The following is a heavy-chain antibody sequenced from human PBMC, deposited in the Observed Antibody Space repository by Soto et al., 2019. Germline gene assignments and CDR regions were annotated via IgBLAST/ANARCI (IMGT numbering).Heavy chain of an antibody. J-gene: IGHJ5*02. CDR2: INNDGSDT. V-gene: IGHV3-74*01. Sequence: GGSLRLSCAASGFTFSSYWMHWVRQAPGKGLVWVSRINNDGSDTTYADSVKGRFTISRDNAKNTVYLQMNSLRAEDTAVYYCVRDKPHNWVDPWGQGT. CDR1: GFTFSSYW. CDR3: VRDKPHNWVDP.